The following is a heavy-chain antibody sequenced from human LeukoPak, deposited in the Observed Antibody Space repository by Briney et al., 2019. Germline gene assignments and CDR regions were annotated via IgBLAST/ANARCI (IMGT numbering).Heavy chain of an antibody. Sequence: GASVKVSCKASGYTFTDYYIYWVRQAPGQGLEWMGWINPHSGATNYAQRFQGRVTMTRETFMTTAYMDLSSLTSDDTAVYYCARDLGYSSSWYFWGQGTLVTVSS. CDR1: GYTFTDYY. V-gene: IGHV1-2*02. CDR2: INPHSGAT. D-gene: IGHD6-13*01. J-gene: IGHJ4*02. CDR3: ARDLGYSSSWYF.